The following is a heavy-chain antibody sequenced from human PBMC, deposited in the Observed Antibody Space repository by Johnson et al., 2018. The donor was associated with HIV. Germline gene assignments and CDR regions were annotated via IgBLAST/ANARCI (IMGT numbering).Heavy chain of an antibody. CDR2: ISWNSGSI. J-gene: IGHJ3*02. CDR3: AKDGEYSSSWYRAFYI. CDR1: GFTFDDYA. Sequence: VQLVESGGGLVQPGRSLRLSCAASGFTFDDYAMHWVRQAPGKGLEWVSGISWNSGSIGYADSVKGRFTISRDNAKNSLYLQMNSLRAEDTAVYYCAKDGEYSSSWYRAFYIWGQGTMVTVSS. D-gene: IGHD6-13*01. V-gene: IGHV3-9*01.